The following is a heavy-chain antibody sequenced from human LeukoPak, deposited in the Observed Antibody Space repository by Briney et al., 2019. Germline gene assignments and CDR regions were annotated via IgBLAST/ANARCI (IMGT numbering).Heavy chain of an antibody. CDR3: ARNTEYYYDSSGYYGDNWFDP. CDR1: GGSISSYY. CDR2: IYTSGST. Sequence: PSETLSLTCTVSGGSISSYYWSWIRQPAGKGLEWIGRIYTSGSTNYNPSLKSRVTMSVDTSKNQFSLELSSVTAADTAVYYCARNTEYYYDSSGYYGDNWFDPWGQGTLVTVSS. V-gene: IGHV4-4*07. J-gene: IGHJ5*02. D-gene: IGHD3-22*01.